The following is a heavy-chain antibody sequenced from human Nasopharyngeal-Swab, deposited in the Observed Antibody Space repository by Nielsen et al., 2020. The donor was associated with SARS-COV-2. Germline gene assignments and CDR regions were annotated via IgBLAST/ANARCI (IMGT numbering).Heavy chain of an antibody. CDR2: ISHSGTS. V-gene: IGHV4-34*01. Sequence: RQAPGKGLEWIGEISHSGTSKYNPALKSRVTISVDTSKNQFSLKLSSVTAADTAVYYCAREALLGYCSGGSCYRTWLDPWGQGTLVTVSS. CDR3: AREALLGYCSGGSCYRTWLDP. J-gene: IGHJ5*02. D-gene: IGHD2-15*01.